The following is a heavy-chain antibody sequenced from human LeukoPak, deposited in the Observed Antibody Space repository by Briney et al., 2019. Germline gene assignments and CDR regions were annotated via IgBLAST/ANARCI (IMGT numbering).Heavy chain of an antibody. V-gene: IGHV4-39*01. CDR1: GGSISSPTYY. D-gene: IGHD3-16*02. CDR3: ARLGGYHDPPDY. J-gene: IGHJ4*02. Sequence: PSETLSLTCTVSGGSISSPTYYWAWIRQPPGQKLEWIKTIHHSGSTYDNPSLKSRFTMSVDTSKNQFFLNLSSVTAADTAVYYCARLGGYHDPPDYWGQGTLVTVSS. CDR2: IHHSGST.